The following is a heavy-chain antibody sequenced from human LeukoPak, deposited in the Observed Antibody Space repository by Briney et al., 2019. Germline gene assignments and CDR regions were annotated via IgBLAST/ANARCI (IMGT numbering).Heavy chain of an antibody. J-gene: IGHJ4*02. CDR3: ARRSYDILTGYYTFDY. CDR2: IDPSDSYT. CDR1: GYSFTSYW. Sequence: GESLKISCKGSGYSFTSYWISWVRQMPGEGLEWMGRIDPSDSYTNYSPSFQGHVTISADKSISTAYLQWSSLKASDTAMYYCARRSYDILTGYYTFDYWGQGTLVTVSS. D-gene: IGHD3-9*01. V-gene: IGHV5-10-1*01.